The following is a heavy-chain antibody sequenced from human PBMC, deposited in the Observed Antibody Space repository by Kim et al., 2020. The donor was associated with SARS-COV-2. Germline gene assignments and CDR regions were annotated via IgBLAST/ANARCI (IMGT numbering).Heavy chain of an antibody. D-gene: IGHD3-10*01. V-gene: IGHV4-39*01. Sequence: SETLSLTCTVSGGSISSSSYYWGWIRQPPGKGLEWIGSIYYSGSTYYNPSLKSRVTISVDTSKNQFSLKLSSVTAADTAVYYCARQNEWFLEFAAFDIWGQGTMVTVSS. CDR2: IYYSGST. CDR1: GGSISSSSYY. J-gene: IGHJ3*02. CDR3: ARQNEWFLEFAAFDI.